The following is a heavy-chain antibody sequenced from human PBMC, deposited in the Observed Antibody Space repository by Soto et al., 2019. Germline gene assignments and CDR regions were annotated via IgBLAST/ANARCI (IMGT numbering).Heavy chain of an antibody. D-gene: IGHD4-17*01. CDR2: VFHGGNT. V-gene: IGHV4-38-2*01. Sequence: SETLSLTCSVSGYSISRGYYWGWIRQPPGKDLEWLGSVFHGGNTYDNPSLKSPVTISLDTSKNQFSLRLASVTAADTALYYCVRTTVTTGRGYFDYWGQGSLVTVS. CDR1: GYSISRGYY. CDR3: VRTTVTTGRGYFDY. J-gene: IGHJ4*02.